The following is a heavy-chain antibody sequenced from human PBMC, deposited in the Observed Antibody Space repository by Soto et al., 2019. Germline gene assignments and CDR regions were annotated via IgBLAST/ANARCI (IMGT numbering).Heavy chain of an antibody. J-gene: IGHJ3*02. V-gene: IGHV3-33*01. D-gene: IGHD3-3*01. CDR1: GFTFSSYG. CDR2: IWYDGSNK. CDR3: ARDGVLRFLEWSLDAFDI. Sequence: QVQLVESGGGVVQPGRSLRLSCAASGFTFSSYGMHWVRQAPGKGLEWVAVIWYDGSNKYYADSVKGRFTITRDNSKNTLYLQMNSLRTEDTAVYYCARDGVLRFLEWSLDAFDIWGQGTMVTVSS.